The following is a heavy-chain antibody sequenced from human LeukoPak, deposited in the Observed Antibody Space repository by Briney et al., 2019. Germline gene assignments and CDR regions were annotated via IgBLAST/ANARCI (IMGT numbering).Heavy chain of an antibody. J-gene: IGHJ4*02. Sequence: SETLSLTCAVSGDSIRSSQWWSWVRQPPGKGLEWVGEVLLSGSTNYNPSFTSRVTISADKSQNHFSLNLNSVTAADTAIYYCARGHSSGSFDYWGQGTLVTVSS. CDR1: GDSIRSSQW. V-gene: IGHV4-4*02. CDR2: VLLSGST. D-gene: IGHD3-10*01. CDR3: ARGHSSGSFDY.